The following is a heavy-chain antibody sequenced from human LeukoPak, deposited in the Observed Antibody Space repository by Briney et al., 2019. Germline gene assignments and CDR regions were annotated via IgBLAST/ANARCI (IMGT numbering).Heavy chain of an antibody. V-gene: IGHV3-53*01. CDR2: IYSGGST. Sequence: GGSLRLSCAASGFTVSSNYMSWVRQAPGKGLEWVSVIYSGGSTYYADSVKGRFTISRDNAKNSLYLQMDSLRAEDTAVYYCARVESVMASNPWGQGTLVTVSS. CDR1: GFTVSSNY. D-gene: IGHD5-24*01. CDR3: ARVESVMASNP. J-gene: IGHJ5*02.